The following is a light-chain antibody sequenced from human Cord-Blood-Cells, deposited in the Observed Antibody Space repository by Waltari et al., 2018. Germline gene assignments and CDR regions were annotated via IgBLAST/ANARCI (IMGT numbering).Light chain of an antibody. CDR3: KVWDSSSDHPV. J-gene: IGLJ2*01. CDR2: YDS. V-gene: IGLV3-21*04. Sequence: SYVLTQPPSVSVAPGKTARITCGGINIGSKSVHRYQQKPGQAPVLFIYYDSDRPSGIPEGFSGSNSGNTATLTISRVEAGDEADYYCKVWDSSSDHPVFGGGTKLTVL. CDR1: NIGSKS.